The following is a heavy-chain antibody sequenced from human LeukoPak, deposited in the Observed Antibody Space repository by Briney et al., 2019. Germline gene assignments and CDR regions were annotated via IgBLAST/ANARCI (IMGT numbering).Heavy chain of an antibody. V-gene: IGHV3-23*01. D-gene: IGHD2-15*01. CDR2: ISGSGGST. CDR3: AKDPGYCSGGSCYTPFDY. CDR1: GFTFSNYA. J-gene: IGHJ4*02. Sequence: PGGSLRLSCAASGFTFSNYAMSWVRQAPGKGLEWVSGISGSGGSTYYADSVKGRFTISRDNSKNTLYRQMNSLRAEDTAVYYCAKDPGYCSGGSCYTPFDYWGQGTLVTVSS.